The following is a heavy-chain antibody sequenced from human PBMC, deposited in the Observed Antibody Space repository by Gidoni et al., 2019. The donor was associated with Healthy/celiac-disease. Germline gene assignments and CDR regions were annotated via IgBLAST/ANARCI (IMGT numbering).Heavy chain of an antibody. Sequence: EVQLLESGGGLVQPGGSLRLSCAASGFNFSSYAMSWVRQAPGKGLEWVSAISGSGGSTYYADSVKGRFTISRDNSKNTLYLQMNSLRAEDTAVYYCAKVFPVTTNWARYFDYWGQGTLVTVSS. CDR1: GFNFSSYA. J-gene: IGHJ4*02. CDR3: AKVFPVTTNWARYFDY. CDR2: ISGSGGST. V-gene: IGHV3-23*01. D-gene: IGHD4-17*01.